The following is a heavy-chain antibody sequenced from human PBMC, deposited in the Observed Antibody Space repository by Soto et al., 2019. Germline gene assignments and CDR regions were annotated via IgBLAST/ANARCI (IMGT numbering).Heavy chain of an antibody. J-gene: IGHJ4*02. D-gene: IGHD3-22*01. CDR1: GFTFSSYW. CDR2: INSDGSST. V-gene: IGHV3-74*01. Sequence: PGGSLRLSCAASGFTFSSYWMHWVRQAPGKGLVWVSRINSDGSSTSYADSVKGRFTISRDNAKNTLYLQMNSLRAEDTAVYYCAKGPDYYDSSGYHDYRGQGTPVTVSS. CDR3: AKGPDYYDSSGYHDY.